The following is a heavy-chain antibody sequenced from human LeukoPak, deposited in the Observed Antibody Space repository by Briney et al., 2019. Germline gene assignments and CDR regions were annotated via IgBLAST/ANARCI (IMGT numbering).Heavy chain of an antibody. CDR1: GNYW. CDR2: INGDGSWT. Sequence: GGSLRLSCAASGNYWMHWVRQAPGKGLVWVSHINGDGSWTTYADSVKGRLTISKDNAKNTVYLQMNNLRAEDTAVYYCVSFYETYWGRGTLVTVSS. CDR3: VSFYETY. V-gene: IGHV3-74*01. D-gene: IGHD2-2*01. J-gene: IGHJ4*02.